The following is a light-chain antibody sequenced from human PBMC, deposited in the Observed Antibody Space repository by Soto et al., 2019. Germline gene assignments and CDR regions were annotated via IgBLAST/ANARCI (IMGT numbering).Light chain of an antibody. V-gene: IGLV2-14*01. Sequence: QSVLTQPASVSGSPGQSITISCTGTSSDFGGYNYVSWYQQHPGKAPKLMIYDVSNRPSGVSNRFSGSKSGNTASLTISGLQAEDEADYYCSSYTSSSTVVFGGGTKLTV. CDR2: DVS. CDR3: SSYTSSSTVV. CDR1: SSDFGGYNY. J-gene: IGLJ2*01.